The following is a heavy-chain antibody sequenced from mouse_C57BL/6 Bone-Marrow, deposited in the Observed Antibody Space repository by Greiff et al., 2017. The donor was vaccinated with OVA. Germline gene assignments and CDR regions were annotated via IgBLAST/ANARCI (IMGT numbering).Heavy chain of an antibody. CDR1: GFTFSDFY. J-gene: IGHJ4*01. CDR3: ARDAPYDYPYYYAMDY. Sequence: EVKLMESGGGLVQSGRSLRLSCATSGFTFSDFYMEWVRQAPGKGLEWIAASRNKANDYTTEYSASVKGRFIVSRDTSQSILYLQMNALRAEDTAIYYCARDAPYDYPYYYAMDYWGQGTSVTVSS. CDR2: SRNKANDYTT. D-gene: IGHD2-4*01. V-gene: IGHV7-1*01.